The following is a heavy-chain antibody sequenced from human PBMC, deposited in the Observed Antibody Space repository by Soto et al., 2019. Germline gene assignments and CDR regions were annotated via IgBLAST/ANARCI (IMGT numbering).Heavy chain of an antibody. J-gene: IGHJ4*02. CDR3: ARVRYRNVIHA. D-gene: IGHD2-2*01. CDR1: GYTFSDYY. Sequence: ASVKVSCKASGYTFSDYYIHWVRQAPGQGLEWMGWIDPRNGGAKYAQKFQDRFSMTTDTSTSTASMELRRLRSDDTAVFFGARVRYRNVIHAWGQGTLVTVSS. V-gene: IGHV1-2*02. CDR2: IDPRNGGA.